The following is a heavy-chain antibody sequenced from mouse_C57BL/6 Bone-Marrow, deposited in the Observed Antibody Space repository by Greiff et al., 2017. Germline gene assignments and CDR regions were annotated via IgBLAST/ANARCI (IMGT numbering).Heavy chain of an antibody. V-gene: IGHV1-82*01. CDR2: IYPGDGDT. D-gene: IGHD2-12*01. CDR3: ARGDYSYAMDY. Sequence: VQLQQSGPELVKPGASVKISCKASGYAFSSSWMNWVKQRPGKGLEWIGRIYPGDGDTNYNGKFKGKATLTADKATSTAYMQISSLTSEASAVYFCARGDYSYAMDYWGQGTSVTVSS. J-gene: IGHJ4*01. CDR1: GYAFSSSW.